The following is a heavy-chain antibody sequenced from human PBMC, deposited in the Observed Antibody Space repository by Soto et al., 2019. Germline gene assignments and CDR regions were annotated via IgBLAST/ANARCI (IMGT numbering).Heavy chain of an antibody. Sequence: PGGSLRLSCAASGFTFSGYDMHWVRQATGKGLEWVSAIGTAGDPYYPGSVKGRFTISRENAKNSLYLQMNSLRAGDTAVYYCARGAVAGTENGYYYYYGMDVWGQGTTVTVSS. D-gene: IGHD6-19*01. CDR1: GFTFSGYD. V-gene: IGHV3-13*05. CDR3: ARGAVAGTENGYYYYYGMDV. CDR2: IGTAGDP. J-gene: IGHJ6*02.